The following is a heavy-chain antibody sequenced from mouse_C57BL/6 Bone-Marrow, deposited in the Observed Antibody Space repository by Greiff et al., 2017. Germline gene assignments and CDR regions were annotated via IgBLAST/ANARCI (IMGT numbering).Heavy chain of an antibody. V-gene: IGHV14-4*01. D-gene: IGHD2-5*01. J-gene: IGHJ4*01. Sequence: EVQLPQSMPGLVRPAASVRLSSTASGFHIQDAYMDWVMQRPEQGLEWIGWIDPETGDPEYASKFPGKDTITAATSSNTAYLQLSSRTSEDTAVYYCTNGYSNYLYSMDYWGQGTSVTAFS. CDR1: GFHIQDAY. CDR3: TNGYSNYLYSMDY. CDR2: IDPETGDP.